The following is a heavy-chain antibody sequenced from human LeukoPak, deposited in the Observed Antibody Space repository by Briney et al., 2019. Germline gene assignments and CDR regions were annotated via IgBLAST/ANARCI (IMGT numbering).Heavy chain of an antibody. D-gene: IGHD6-6*01. Sequence: SETLSLTCIVSGYSISSGYYWGWIRQPPGKGLEWIGSIYHSGSTYYNPSLKSRVTISVDTSKNQFSLKLSSVTAADTAVYYCARVHPTLYSSSPYFDYWGQGTLVTVSS. V-gene: IGHV4-38-2*02. CDR1: GYSISSGYY. CDR3: ARVHPTLYSSSPYFDY. CDR2: IYHSGST. J-gene: IGHJ4*02.